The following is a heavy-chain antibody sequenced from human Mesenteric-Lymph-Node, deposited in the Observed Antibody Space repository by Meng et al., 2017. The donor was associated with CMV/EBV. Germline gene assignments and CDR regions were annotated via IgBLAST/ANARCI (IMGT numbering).Heavy chain of an antibody. CDR1: GFTFSNYA. CDR2: ISSSSSYI. Sequence: GESLKISCAASGFTFSNYAMNWVRQAPGKGLEWVSSISSSSSYIFYADSVKGRFTISRDNAKNSLYLQMNSLRAEDTAVYYCARDGYCSSTSCYNNYWGQGTLVTVSS. CDR3: ARDGYCSSTSCYNNY. V-gene: IGHV3-21*01. J-gene: IGHJ4*02. D-gene: IGHD2-2*03.